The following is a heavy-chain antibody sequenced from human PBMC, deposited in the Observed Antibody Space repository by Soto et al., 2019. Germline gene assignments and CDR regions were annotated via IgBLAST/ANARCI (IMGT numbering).Heavy chain of an antibody. D-gene: IGHD2-2*03. Sequence: GGSLRLSCAASGFTFGSYAMTWVRQAPGQGLVWVSSISSSGNRTYYADSVKGRFTITRDNSRNTLFLQMDSLRGDDTATYFCARTHWIHKADSSRQLTPVPASP. J-gene: IGHJ5*01. CDR1: GFTFGSYA. V-gene: IGHV3-23*01. CDR2: ISSSGNRT. CDR3: ARTHWIHKADS.